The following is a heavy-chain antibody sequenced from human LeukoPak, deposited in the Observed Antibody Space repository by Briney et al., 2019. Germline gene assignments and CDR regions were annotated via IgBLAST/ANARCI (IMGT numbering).Heavy chain of an antibody. CDR2: ISGSGGST. D-gene: IGHD6-19*01. CDR3: AKFMRSSGWYYEFDY. J-gene: IGHJ4*02. CDR1: GFTFSSYA. V-gene: IGHV3-23*01. Sequence: GGSLRLSCAASGFTFSSYAMSWVRQAPGKGLEWVSAISGSGGSTYYADSVKGRFTISRDNSKNTLYLQMNSLRAEDTAVYYCAKFMRSSGWYYEFDYWGQGTLVTVSS.